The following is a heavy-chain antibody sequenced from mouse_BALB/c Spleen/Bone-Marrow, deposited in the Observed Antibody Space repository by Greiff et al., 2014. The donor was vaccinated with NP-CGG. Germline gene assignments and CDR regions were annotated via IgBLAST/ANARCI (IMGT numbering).Heavy chain of an antibody. Sequence: VKLMESGPELVKPGASVRISCKASGYTFTSYYIHWVKQRPGQGLEWIGWIYPGNVNTKYNEKSKGKATLTADKSSSTAYMQLSSLTSEDSAVYFCARDTMDYWGQGTSVTVSS. J-gene: IGHJ4*01. CDR3: ARDTMDY. CDR2: IYPGNVNT. V-gene: IGHV1S56*01. CDR1: GYTFTSYY.